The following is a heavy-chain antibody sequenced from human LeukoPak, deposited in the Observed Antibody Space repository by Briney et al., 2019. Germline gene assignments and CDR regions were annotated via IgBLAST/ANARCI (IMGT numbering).Heavy chain of an antibody. CDR2: ILGSGYST. V-gene: IGHV3-23*01. D-gene: IGHD3-16*01. CDR3: AKLGGHPLHNYYVGI. Sequence: GGSLRLSCAASGFTFSSYAMSWVRQAPGKGLEWVSGILGSGYSTYYANSVKGRFTISRDNSNNTLYLQMNSLRAEDTAVYHCAKLGGHPLHNYYVGIWGKGTTVAVSS. CDR1: GFTFSSYA. J-gene: IGHJ6*03.